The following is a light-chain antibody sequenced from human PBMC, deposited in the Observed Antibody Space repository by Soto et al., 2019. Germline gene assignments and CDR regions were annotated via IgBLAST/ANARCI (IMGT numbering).Light chain of an antibody. CDR3: QQYNSYPWT. CDR1: QSISSW. J-gene: IGKJ1*01. Sequence: DIQMTQSPSTLSASVGDRVTITCRASQSISSWLAWYQQKPGKAPKRLIYKASSLESGVPSRFSGSGSGTEFTLTISSLQPADFATYYCQQYNSYPWTFGQGTTVQIK. CDR2: KAS. V-gene: IGKV1-5*03.